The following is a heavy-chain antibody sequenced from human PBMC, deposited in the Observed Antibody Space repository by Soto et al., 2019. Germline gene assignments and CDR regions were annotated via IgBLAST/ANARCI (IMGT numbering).Heavy chain of an antibody. Sequence: SPTCTVSDSSVTSGSYSWSWIRQPPVKGLECIGYIDYSRSNTSHPSLNSRATKSSDTSKTQTSMRLDSVTAADTSVAYCAIGCGVTATFDYWGQGTLVTVSS. J-gene: IGHJ4*02. D-gene: IGHD5-18*01. V-gene: IGHV4-61*01. CDR3: AIGCGVTATFDY. CDR1: DSSVTSGSYS. CDR2: IDYSRSN.